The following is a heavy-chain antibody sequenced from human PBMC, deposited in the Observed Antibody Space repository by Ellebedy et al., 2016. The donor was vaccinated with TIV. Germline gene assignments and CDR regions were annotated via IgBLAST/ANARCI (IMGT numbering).Heavy chain of an antibody. V-gene: IGHV3-7*02. CDR2: IKQDGSEK. CDR1: GFTFSGW. CDR3: AGRGY. J-gene: IGHJ4*02. Sequence: GGSLRLXCVASGFTFSGWMRWVRQAPGKGLEWVANIKQDGSEKYYVDSVKGRFTISRDNAKNSLYLQMNSLRAEDTAVYYCAGRGYWGQGTLVTVSS. D-gene: IGHD3-10*01.